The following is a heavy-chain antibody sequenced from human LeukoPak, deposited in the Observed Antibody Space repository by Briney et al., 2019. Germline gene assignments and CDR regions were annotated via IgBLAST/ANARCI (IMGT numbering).Heavy chain of an antibody. D-gene: IGHD3-22*01. CDR3: ARGGSSMIELN. V-gene: IGHV1-69*04. J-gene: IGHJ4*02. CDR2: IIPILGIA. Sequence: SVKVSCKASGGTFSCYAISWVRQAPGQGLEWMGRIIPILGIANYAQKFQGRVTITADKSTSTAYMELSSLRSEDTAVYYCARGGSSMIELNWGQGTLVTVSS. CDR1: GGTFSCYA.